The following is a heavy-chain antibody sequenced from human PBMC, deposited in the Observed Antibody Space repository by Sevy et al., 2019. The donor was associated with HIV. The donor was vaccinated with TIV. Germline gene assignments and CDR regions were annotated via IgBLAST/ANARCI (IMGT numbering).Heavy chain of an antibody. V-gene: IGHV4-30-4*01. CDR3: ARQRASSGYFYFDS. D-gene: IGHD3-22*01. Sequence: SETLSLTCTVSGGSISSGDYYWSWLRQPPGKGLEWIGYIFYSGSTYFNPSLKSRVTISLDTSNSEFSLRLSSVTAADTAVFYCARQRASSGYFYFDSWGQGTLVTVSS. J-gene: IGHJ4*02. CDR1: GGSISSGDYY. CDR2: IFYSGST.